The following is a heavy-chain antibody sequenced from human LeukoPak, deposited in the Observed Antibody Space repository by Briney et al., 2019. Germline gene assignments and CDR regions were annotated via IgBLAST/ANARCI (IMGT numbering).Heavy chain of an antibody. Sequence: ASVKVSCKASGGTFSSYAISWVRQAPGQGLEWMGGIIPIFGTANYAQKFQGRVTITADESTSTAYMELSSLRAEDTAVYYCAKDDRWLQFCCWGQGTLVTVSA. J-gene: IGHJ4*02. D-gene: IGHD5-24*01. CDR3: AKDDRWLQFCC. CDR1: GGTFSSYA. V-gene: IGHV1-69*13. CDR2: IIPIFGTA.